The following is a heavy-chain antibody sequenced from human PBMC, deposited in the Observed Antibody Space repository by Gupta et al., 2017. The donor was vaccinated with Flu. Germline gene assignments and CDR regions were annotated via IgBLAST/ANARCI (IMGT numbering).Heavy chain of an antibody. D-gene: IGHD2-21*02. V-gene: IGHV1-8*01. CDR3: ARGAEYCGGDCSTGWFDP. CDR2: MNPNSGNT. CDR1: GYTFTSYD. J-gene: IGHJ5*02. Sequence: QVQLVQSGAEVKKPGASVKVSCKASGYTFTSYDINWVRQATAQGLEWMGWMNPNSGNTGYAQKFQGRVTMTRNTSISTAYMELSSLRSEDTAVYYCARGAEYCGGDCSTGWFDPWGQGTLATGSS.